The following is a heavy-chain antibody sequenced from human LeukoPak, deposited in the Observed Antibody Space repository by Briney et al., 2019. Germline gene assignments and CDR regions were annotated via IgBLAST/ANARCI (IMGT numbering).Heavy chain of an antibody. J-gene: IGHJ3*02. Sequence: GGSLRLSCAASGFTFDDYAMHWVRQAPGKGLEWVAFIRYDGSNKYYADSVKGRFTISRDNSKNTLYLQMNSLRAEDTAVYYCAKDSSVLRFLEWISFDAFDIWGQGTMVTVSS. D-gene: IGHD3-3*01. CDR1: GFTFDDYA. CDR2: IRYDGSNK. CDR3: AKDSSVLRFLEWISFDAFDI. V-gene: IGHV3-30*02.